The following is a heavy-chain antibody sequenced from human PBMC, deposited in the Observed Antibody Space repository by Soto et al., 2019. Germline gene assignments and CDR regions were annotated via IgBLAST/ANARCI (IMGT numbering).Heavy chain of an antibody. V-gene: IGHV4-59*01. CDR1: GGSISSYY. CDR3: ARDSFDIAAAGNYYYYGMDV. J-gene: IGHJ6*02. Sequence: ETLSLTCTVSGGSISSYYCSWIRQPPGKGLEWIGYIYYSGSTNYNPSLKSRVTISIDTSKNQFSLKLSSVTAADTAVYYCARDSFDIAAAGNYYYYGMDVWGQGTTVTVSS. CDR2: IYYSGST. D-gene: IGHD6-13*01.